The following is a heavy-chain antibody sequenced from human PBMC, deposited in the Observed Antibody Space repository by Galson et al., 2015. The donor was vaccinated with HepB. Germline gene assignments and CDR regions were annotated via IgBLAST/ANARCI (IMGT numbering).Heavy chain of an antibody. CDR2: IRSKGDGGTA. CDR3: VIEVPSGFDP. J-gene: IGHJ5*02. V-gene: IGHV3-15*01. Sequence: SLRLSCAASGFSLSDYWMSWVRQAPEKGLEWIGRIRSKGDGGTADHAANVKGRFIISKDDSKNTLFLQINSLKIEDTAVYYCVIEVPSGFDPWGQGTLVTVSS. CDR1: GFSLSDYW.